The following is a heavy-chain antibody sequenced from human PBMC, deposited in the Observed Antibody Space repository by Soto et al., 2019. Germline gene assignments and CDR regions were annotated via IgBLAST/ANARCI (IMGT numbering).Heavy chain of an antibody. CDR2: ISYDGSNK. D-gene: IGHD4-17*01. J-gene: IGHJ6*02. CDR3: AKDRTYDYGDYDYYYYYGMDV. V-gene: IGHV3-30*18. Sequence: GSLRLSCAASGFTFSSYGMHWVRQAPGKGLEWVAVISYDGSNKYYADSVKGRFTISRDNSKNTLYLQMNSLRAGDTAVYYCAKDRTYDYGDYDYYYYYGMDVWGQGTTVTVSS. CDR1: GFTFSSYG.